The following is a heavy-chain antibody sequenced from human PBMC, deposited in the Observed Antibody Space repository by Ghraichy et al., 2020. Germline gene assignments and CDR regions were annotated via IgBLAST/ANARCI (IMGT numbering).Heavy chain of an antibody. J-gene: IGHJ4*02. D-gene: IGHD6-19*01. Sequence: GESLNISCEASGFIFSGYWMSWVRQAPGKGPEWVANIKKDGSEKYYVDSVKGRFTISRDNAKNSLDLEMNSLRAEDTAVYYCARVLGGGWYFDYWGQGALVTVSS. CDR1: GFIFSGYW. V-gene: IGHV3-7*02. CDR2: IKKDGSEK. CDR3: ARVLGGGWYFDY.